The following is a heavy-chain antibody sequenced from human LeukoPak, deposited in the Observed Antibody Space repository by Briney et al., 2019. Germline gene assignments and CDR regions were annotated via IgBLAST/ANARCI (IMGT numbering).Heavy chain of an antibody. Sequence: GGSLRLSCAASGFTFSSYWMSWVRQAPGKGLEWVVSIKQDGSEKYYVDSVKGRFTISRDNAKNSLYLQMNSLRAEDTAVYYCARVEVSMVRGLTRSWFDPWGQGTLVTVSS. CDR3: ARVEVSMVRGLTRSWFDP. J-gene: IGHJ5*02. V-gene: IGHV3-7*01. CDR2: IKQDGSEK. CDR1: GFTFSSYW. D-gene: IGHD3-10*01.